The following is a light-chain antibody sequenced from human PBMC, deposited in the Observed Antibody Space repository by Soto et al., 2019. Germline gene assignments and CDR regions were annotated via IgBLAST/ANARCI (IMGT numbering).Light chain of an antibody. J-gene: IGKJ1*01. CDR1: QSLFYSSNNRNY. CDR3: QQYYSPPST. V-gene: IGKV4-1*01. Sequence: IVMTQSPDSLAVSLGERATINCKSSQSLFYSSNNRNYLAWYQQKPGQPPKLLISWASTRESGVPDRFSGGGSGTDFTLTISSLVAEDVAVYYCQQYYSPPSTFALGTKVEIK. CDR2: WAS.